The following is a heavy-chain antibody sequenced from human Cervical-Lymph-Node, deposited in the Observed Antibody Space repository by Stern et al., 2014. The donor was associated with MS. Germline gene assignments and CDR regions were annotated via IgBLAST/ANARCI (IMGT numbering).Heavy chain of an antibody. CDR1: GGSFRSYA. CDR2: ILHFLGTP. V-gene: IGHV1-69*01. CDR3: ARARSKFDGFDP. Sequence: VQLGESGAEVKKPGSSVKVFCRASGGSFRSYAFSWGRHAPGQGLEWMGGILHFLGTPKSAQTVQDRVTFTADESAITVHMELSRLTAEDTAVYYCARARSKFDGFDPWGQGTLVTVSS. J-gene: IGHJ5*02.